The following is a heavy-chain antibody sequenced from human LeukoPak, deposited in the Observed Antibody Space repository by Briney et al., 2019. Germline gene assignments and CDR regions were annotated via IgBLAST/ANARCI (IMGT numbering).Heavy chain of an antibody. CDR2: IYYSGST. J-gene: IGHJ4*02. CDR1: GGSFSDYY. CDR3: ARGVIVATIHFDY. D-gene: IGHD5-12*01. V-gene: IGHV4-34*01. Sequence: SETLSLTCAVYGGSFSDYYWSWIRQPPGKGLEWIGYIYYSGSTYYNPSLKSRVTISVDTSKNQFSLKLSSVTAADTAVYYCARGVIVATIHFDYWGQGTLVTVPS.